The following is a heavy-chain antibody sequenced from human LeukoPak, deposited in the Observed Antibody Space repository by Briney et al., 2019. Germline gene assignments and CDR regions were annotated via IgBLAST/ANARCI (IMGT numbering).Heavy chain of an antibody. CDR2: INPNRCGT. CDR1: GYTFTGYY. CDR3: ARGPPTIVVVITPGDFDS. V-gene: IGHV1-2*02. D-gene: IGHD3-22*01. Sequence: SVKVSCKASGYTFTGYYIHGVRQAPGQGLEWMGWINPNRCGTNYAQKFKGRVTMTRDTSISTAYMELTRKRSDARAVSYSARGPPTIVVVITPGDFDSWGQGTLVTVSS. J-gene: IGHJ4*02.